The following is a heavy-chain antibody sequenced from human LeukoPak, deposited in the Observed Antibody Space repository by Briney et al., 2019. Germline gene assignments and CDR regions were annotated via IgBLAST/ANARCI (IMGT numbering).Heavy chain of an antibody. D-gene: IGHD3-22*01. CDR2: INPKTGDA. Sequence: ASVKVSCKASGYSFIGYYMYWVRQAPGQGLECMVWINPKTGDANYAEKFQGRVTMTRDTSTRTAYMALSGLRSDDTAVYYCARDMGHYDSSAHDIWGQGTLVTVSS. V-gene: IGHV1-2*02. CDR3: ARDMGHYDSSAHDI. J-gene: IGHJ4*02. CDR1: GYSFIGYY.